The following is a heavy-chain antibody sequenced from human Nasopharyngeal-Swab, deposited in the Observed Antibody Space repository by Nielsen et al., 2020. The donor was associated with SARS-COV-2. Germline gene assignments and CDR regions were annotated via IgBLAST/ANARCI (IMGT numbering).Heavy chain of an antibody. V-gene: IGHV3-23*01. Sequence: GESLMLPCAASGFIFSNYAMSWVRQAPGKGLEWVSGISASGGSTYYADSVKGRFTISRDSPNNTQYLQMNSLRAEDTAAYYCAKGERAGVTRRYYHGMDVWGQGTTVTVSS. CDR3: AKGERAGVTRRYYHGMDV. J-gene: IGHJ6*02. CDR1: GFIFSNYA. CDR2: ISASGGST. D-gene: IGHD3-10*01.